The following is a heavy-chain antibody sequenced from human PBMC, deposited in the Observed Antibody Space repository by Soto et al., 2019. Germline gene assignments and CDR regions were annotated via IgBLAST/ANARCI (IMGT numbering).Heavy chain of an antibody. CDR2: IIPIFGTA. J-gene: IGHJ5*02. CDR1: GGTFSSYA. D-gene: IGHD2-21*02. Sequence: QVQLVQSGAEVKKPGSSVNVSCTASGGTFSSYAISWVRQAPGQGLEWMGGIIPIFGTANYAQKFQGRVTITADESTSTAYMELSSLRSEDTAVYYCARDPLSYCGGDCYTRGDWFDPWGQGTLVTVSS. CDR3: ARDPLSYCGGDCYTRGDWFDP. V-gene: IGHV1-69*01.